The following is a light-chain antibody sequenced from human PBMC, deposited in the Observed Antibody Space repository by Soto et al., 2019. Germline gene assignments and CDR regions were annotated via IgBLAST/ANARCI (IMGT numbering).Light chain of an antibody. CDR2: TAS. J-gene: IGKJ1*01. V-gene: IGKV1-9*01. CDR1: KGISSY. Sequence: IQLTQSPSSLSASVGDRVTITCRASKGISSYLAWYQKKPGKAPKLLIYTASTLQTGVPSRFSGSGSGTDFTLTISSLQPDDFATYYCLQLNSYPRTFGQGTKVDIK. CDR3: LQLNSYPRT.